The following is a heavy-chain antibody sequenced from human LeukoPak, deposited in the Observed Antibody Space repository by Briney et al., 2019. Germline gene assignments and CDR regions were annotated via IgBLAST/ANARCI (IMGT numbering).Heavy chain of an antibody. V-gene: IGHV4-59*01. Sequence: SETLSLTCTVSGGSISSYYWSWIRQPAGKGLEWIGYIYYSGSTNYNPSLKSRVTISVDTSKNQFSLKLRSVTAADTAVYYCAREGYYDSSGYYYWGQGTLVTVSS. CDR1: GGSISSYY. D-gene: IGHD3-22*01. CDR2: IYYSGST. CDR3: AREGYYDSSGYYY. J-gene: IGHJ4*02.